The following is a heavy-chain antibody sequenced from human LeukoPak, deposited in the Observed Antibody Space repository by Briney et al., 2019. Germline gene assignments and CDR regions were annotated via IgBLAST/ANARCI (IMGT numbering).Heavy chain of an antibody. CDR2: IYHSGST. CDR1: GGSISSSNW. J-gene: IGHJ4*02. Sequence: SETLSLTCAVSGGSISSSNWWTWVRQPPGKGLEWIGEIYHSGSTNYNPSLKSRVTISVDKFKNQFSLKLSSVTAADTAVYYCARTGDWSYFDYWGQGTLVTVSS. V-gene: IGHV4-4*02. D-gene: IGHD2-21*02. CDR3: ARTGDWSYFDY.